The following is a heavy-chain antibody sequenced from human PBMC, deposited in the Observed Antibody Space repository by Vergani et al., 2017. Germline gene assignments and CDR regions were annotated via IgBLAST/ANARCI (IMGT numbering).Heavy chain of an antibody. CDR3: AESPRRYNDYDSSPDYYMDV. CDR2: LSGTGATT. D-gene: IGHD5-12*01. V-gene: IGHV3-23*01. Sequence: EAQLLESGGGLAQPGGSLRLSCAATGFSFAGYAMTWVRQAPGKGPEWVSTLSGTGATTYYADSVKGRFTISRDNSKNTLFLQINNLRVEDTARYYWAESPRRYNDYDSSPDYYMDVWGNGTMVTVS. J-gene: IGHJ6*03. CDR1: GFSFAGYA.